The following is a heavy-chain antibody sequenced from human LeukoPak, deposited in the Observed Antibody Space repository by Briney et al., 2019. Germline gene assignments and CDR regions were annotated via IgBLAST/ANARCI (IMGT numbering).Heavy chain of an antibody. V-gene: IGHV3-33*01. J-gene: IGHJ4*02. CDR1: GFTFSSYG. CDR2: IWYDGSNK. CDR3: VRGVGIYSFFDY. Sequence: GRSLRLSCAASGFTFSSYGMHWVRQAPGKGLEWVAVIWYDGSNKYYADSVKGRFTISRDNSKNTLYLQMNSLRAEDTAVYYCVRGVGIYSFFDYWGQGTLVTVSS. D-gene: IGHD5-12*01.